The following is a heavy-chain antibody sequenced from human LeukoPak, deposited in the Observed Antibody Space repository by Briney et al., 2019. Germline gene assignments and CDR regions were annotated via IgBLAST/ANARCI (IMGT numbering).Heavy chain of an antibody. CDR3: AREYSSGWYDY. V-gene: IGHV3-11*01. CDR1: GFTFSDYY. CDR2: ISSSGSTI. J-gene: IGHJ4*02. D-gene: IGHD6-19*01. Sequence: GGSLRLSCAAFGFTFSDYYMSWIRQAPGKGLEWVSYISSSGSTIYYAASVKGRFTISRDNAKNSLYLQMNSLRAEDTAVYYCAREYSSGWYDYWGQGTLVTVSS.